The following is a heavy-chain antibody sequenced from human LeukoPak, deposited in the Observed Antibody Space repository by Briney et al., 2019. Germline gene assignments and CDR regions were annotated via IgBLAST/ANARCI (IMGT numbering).Heavy chain of an antibody. V-gene: IGHV3-7*03. CDR3: ARRGGLDV. J-gene: IGHJ6*02. Sequence: PGGSLRLSCAASGFTFSSYWMNWARQAPGKGLEWVASINHNGNVSYYVDSVKGRFTISRDNAKNSLYLQMSNLRAEDTAVYFCARRGGLDVWGQGATVTVSS. CDR2: INHNGNVS. CDR1: GFTFSSYW.